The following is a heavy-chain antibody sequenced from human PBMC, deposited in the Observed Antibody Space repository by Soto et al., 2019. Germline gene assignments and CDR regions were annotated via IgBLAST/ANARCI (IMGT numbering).Heavy chain of an antibody. CDR2: ISWNSGSI. Sequence: EVQLVESGGGLVQPGRSLRLSCAASGFTFDDYAMHWVRQAPGKGLEWVSGISWNSGSIGYADSVKGRFTISRDNAKSSLYLQMNSLRAEDTALYYCAKDSYIGYDGVFAFDICGQGTMVTVSS. D-gene: IGHD5-12*01. J-gene: IGHJ3*02. V-gene: IGHV3-9*01. CDR3: AKDSYIGYDGVFAFDI. CDR1: GFTFDDYA.